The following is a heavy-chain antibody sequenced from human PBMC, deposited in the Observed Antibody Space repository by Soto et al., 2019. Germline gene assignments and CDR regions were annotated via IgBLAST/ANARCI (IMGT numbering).Heavy chain of an antibody. Sequence: SETLSLTCTVSGFSISSGHYWGWMRQTPGKGLEWIGSTHHSGRTYYSTSLESRVTISVDTSKNQFSLKLSSVTAADTAVYYCARRGIGHYDFWSGPYYGMDVWGPGTTLTVSS. CDR1: GFSISSGHY. J-gene: IGHJ6*02. CDR3: ARRGIGHYDFWSGPYYGMDV. V-gene: IGHV4-38-2*02. CDR2: THHSGRT. D-gene: IGHD3-3*01.